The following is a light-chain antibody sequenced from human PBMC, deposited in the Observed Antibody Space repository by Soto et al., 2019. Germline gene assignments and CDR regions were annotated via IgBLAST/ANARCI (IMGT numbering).Light chain of an antibody. CDR3: SSYTSSSTYV. Sequence: QSALAQPASVSGSPGQSITISCTGTSSDVGGYNYVSWYQQHPGEAPKLMIYEVSNRPSGVSNRFSGSKSGNTASLTISGLQAEDEADYYCSSYTSSSTYVFGTGTKVTVL. V-gene: IGLV2-14*01. CDR2: EVS. J-gene: IGLJ1*01. CDR1: SSDVGGYNY.